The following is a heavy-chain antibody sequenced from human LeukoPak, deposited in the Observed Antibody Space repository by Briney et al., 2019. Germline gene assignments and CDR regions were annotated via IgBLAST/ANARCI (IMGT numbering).Heavy chain of an antibody. J-gene: IGHJ4*02. CDR3: ARNINYYDSSGYYYNGGDESFDY. D-gene: IGHD3-22*01. V-gene: IGHV3-53*01. Sequence: TGGSLRLSCAASGLIVSNNYMSWVRQAPGKGLEWVSSIYTGGDTHYADSVKGRFTISRDNSNNTLFLQMNSLRADDTAVYHCARNINYYDSSGYYYNGGDESFDYWGQGTLVTVSS. CDR1: GLIVSNNY. CDR2: IYTGGDT.